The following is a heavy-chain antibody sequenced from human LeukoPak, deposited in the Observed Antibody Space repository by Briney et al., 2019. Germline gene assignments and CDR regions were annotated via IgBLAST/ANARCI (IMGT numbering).Heavy chain of an antibody. D-gene: IGHD6-19*01. CDR2: IIPIFGTA. Sequence: GASVKVSCKASGGTFSSYAISWVRQASGQGLEWMGGIIPIFGTANYAQKFQGRVTITADESTSTAYMELSSLRSEDTAVYYCASAAPYSGGWYGVFNIWGKGKMVTFSS. CDR1: GGTFSSYA. CDR3: ASAAPYSGGWYGVFNI. J-gene: IGHJ3*02. V-gene: IGHV1-69*13.